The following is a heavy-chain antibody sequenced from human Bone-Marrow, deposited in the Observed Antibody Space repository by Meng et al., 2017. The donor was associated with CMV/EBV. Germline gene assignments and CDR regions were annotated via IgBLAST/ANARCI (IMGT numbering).Heavy chain of an antibody. V-gene: IGHV3-21*01. D-gene: IGHD3-3*01. Sequence: GGSLRLSCAASGFTFSSYSMNWVRQAPGKGLEWVSSISSSSSYIYYADSVKGRFTISRDNAKNSLYLQMNSLRAEDTAVYYCARSTTIFGVVIMRGGAFDIWGQGTMVTVSS. CDR2: ISSSSSYI. CDR3: ARSTTIFGVVIMRGGAFDI. CDR1: GFTFSSYS. J-gene: IGHJ3*02.